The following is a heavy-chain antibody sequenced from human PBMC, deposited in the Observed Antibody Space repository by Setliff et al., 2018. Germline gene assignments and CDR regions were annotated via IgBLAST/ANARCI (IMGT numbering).Heavy chain of an antibody. V-gene: IGHV3-72*01. D-gene: IGHD3-10*01. CDR1: GFNSSSYA. CDR3: VRAVVIRGSKPLDS. CDR2: TKNKANAGYM. J-gene: IGHJ4*02. Sequence: GGSLRLSCAASGFNSSSYAMTWVRQAPGKGLEWVGRTKNKANAGYMEYAASVKDRFIISRDDSKNSLYLQMYSLKSDDTAVYYCVRAVVIRGSKPLDSWGQGTLVTVSS.